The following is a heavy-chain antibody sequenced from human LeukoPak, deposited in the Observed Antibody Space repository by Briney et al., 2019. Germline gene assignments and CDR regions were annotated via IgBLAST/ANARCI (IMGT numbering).Heavy chain of an antibody. CDR3: ARATFWSGYQRDSWYMDV. J-gene: IGHJ6*03. CDR2: IYSGGTT. D-gene: IGHD3-3*01. V-gene: IGHV3-66*02. CDR1: GFTVSTNC. Sequence: PGGSLRLSCAASGFTVSTNCMSWVRQAPGKGLEWVSVIYSGGTTYYADSVKGRFTISRDNSKNTVYLQMSSLRAEDTAVYYCARATFWSGYQRDSWYMDVWGKGTPVTVSS.